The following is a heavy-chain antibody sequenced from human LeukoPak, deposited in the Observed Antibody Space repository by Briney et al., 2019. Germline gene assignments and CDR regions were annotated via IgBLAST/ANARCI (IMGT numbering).Heavy chain of an antibody. CDR3: ARYSGSWSPNYYYGMDV. CDR2: IKQDGSEK. Sequence: PGGSLRLSCAASGFTFSSYWMSWVRQAPGKGLEWVANIKQDGSEKYYVDSVKGRFTISRDNAKNSLYLQMNSLRAEDTAVYYCARYSGSWSPNYYYGMDVWGQGTTVTVSS. D-gene: IGHD6-13*01. J-gene: IGHJ6*02. V-gene: IGHV3-7*01. CDR1: GFTFSSYW.